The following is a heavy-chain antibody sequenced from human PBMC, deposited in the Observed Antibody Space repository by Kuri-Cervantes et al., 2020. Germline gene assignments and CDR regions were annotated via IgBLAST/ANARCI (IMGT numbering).Heavy chain of an antibody. D-gene: IGHD3-10*01. Sequence: ASVKVSCKASGYTFTGYYIHWVRQAPGQGLEWMGWINPNSGGTNFAQKFQGRVTMTRERSISTVYMELSRLRSDDTAIFYCARVIGRGFGDFFAYWGQGTLVTVSS. J-gene: IGHJ4*02. V-gene: IGHV1-2*02. CDR1: GYTFTGYY. CDR3: ARVIGRGFGDFFAY. CDR2: INPNSGGT.